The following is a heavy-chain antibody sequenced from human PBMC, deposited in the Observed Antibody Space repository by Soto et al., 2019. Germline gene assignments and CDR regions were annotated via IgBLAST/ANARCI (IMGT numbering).Heavy chain of an antibody. CDR1: GFTFSAFG. J-gene: IGHJ6*01. V-gene: IGHV3-30*18. CDR3: GKDIVHYSNGMDV. D-gene: IGHD2-21*01. Sequence: GGSLRLSCEASGFTFSAFGIHWVRQAPGKGLEWLAVISYDGTHQYYAESVKGRFTISRDNSKNTVFLQMNRLRVEDTAVYYCGKDIVHYSNGMDVWGQGTTVTVSS. CDR2: ISYDGTHQ.